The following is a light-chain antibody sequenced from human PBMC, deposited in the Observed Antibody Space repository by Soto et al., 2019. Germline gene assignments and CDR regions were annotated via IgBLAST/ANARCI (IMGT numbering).Light chain of an antibody. CDR2: SNN. CDR1: SSNIGSNT. V-gene: IGLV1-44*01. Sequence: QSVLTQPPSASGTPGQRVTISCSGSSSNIGSNTVNWYQQLPGTAPKLLIYSNNQRPSGVPDRFSGSKSGTSASLAISGLQSEVEGDYYCAACDDSLNGAVFGGGTQLPVL. J-gene: IGLJ7*01. CDR3: AACDDSLNGAV.